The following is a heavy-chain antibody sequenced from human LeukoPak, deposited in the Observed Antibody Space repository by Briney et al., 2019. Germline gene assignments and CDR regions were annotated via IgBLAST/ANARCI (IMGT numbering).Heavy chain of an antibody. D-gene: IGHD3-10*01. CDR1: GGSISSSSYY. CDR2: IYYSGST. CDR3: ARKYGSAPTWFDP. J-gene: IGHJ5*02. V-gene: IGHV4-39*01. Sequence: PSETLSLTCTVSGGSISSSSYYWGWIRQPPGKGLEWIGSIYYSGSTYYNPSLKSRVTISVNTSKHQFSLKLSSVTAADTAVYYWARKYGSAPTWFDPWGKGTLSPSPQ.